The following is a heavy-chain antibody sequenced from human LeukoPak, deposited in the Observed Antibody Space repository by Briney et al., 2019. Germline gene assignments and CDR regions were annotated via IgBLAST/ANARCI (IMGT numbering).Heavy chain of an antibody. J-gene: IGHJ3*02. V-gene: IGHV3-23*05. CDR2: LYSGGST. CDR3: ARGSLIAYGGAFDI. Sequence: GGSLRLSCAAFGFTFSSYAMNWVRQAPGKGLEWVSALYSGGSTYYADSVKGRFTISRDNSDNTVYLQMGSLRADDTAMYYCARGSLIAYGGAFDIWGQGTFVTVSS. D-gene: IGHD4-17*01. CDR1: GFTFSSYA.